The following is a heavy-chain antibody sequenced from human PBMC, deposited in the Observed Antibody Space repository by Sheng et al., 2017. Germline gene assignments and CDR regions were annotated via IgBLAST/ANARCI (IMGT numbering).Heavy chain of an antibody. V-gene: IGHV3-53*01. J-gene: IGHJ6*03. CDR3: AATMVLTRPRGYYYYYMDV. CDR2: IFSGGST. Sequence: EVQLVESGGGLIQPGGSLRLSCAASGFTVSSNFMSWVRQAPGKGLEWVSVIFSGGSTYYADSVKGRFTISRDNSKNTVYLQMNSLRADDTAVYYCAATMVLTRPRGYYYYYMDVWDQGP. CDR1: GFTVSSNF. D-gene: IGHD3-10*01.